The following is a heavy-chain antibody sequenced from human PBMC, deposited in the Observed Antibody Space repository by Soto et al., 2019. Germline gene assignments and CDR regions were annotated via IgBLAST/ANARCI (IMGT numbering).Heavy chain of an antibody. D-gene: IGHD2-2*01. CDR1: GFTFRNYW. CDR2: IKNKTAGETT. Sequence: GGSLRLSCAASGFTFRNYWMSWVRQAPGKGLEWVGRIKNKTAGETTDYAAPVKGRFTISRDDSKNTLYLQMNSLKTEDTAVYYCTTARLEDIVVVPAAMPTDAFDIWGQGTMVTVSS. CDR3: TTARLEDIVVVPAAMPTDAFDI. J-gene: IGHJ3*02. V-gene: IGHV3-15*01.